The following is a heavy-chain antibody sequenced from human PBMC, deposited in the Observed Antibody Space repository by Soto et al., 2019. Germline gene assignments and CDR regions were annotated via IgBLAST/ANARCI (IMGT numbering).Heavy chain of an antibody. Sequence: QVQLVQSGAEVKKPGASVKVSCKASGYTFTGYYMHWVRQAPGQGLEWMGWINPNSGGTNYAQKFQGWFTMTRDTSISTAYMELSRLRSDDTAVYYCARGMGWYGINDAFDIWGQGTMVTVSS. V-gene: IGHV1-2*04. CDR3: ARGMGWYGINDAFDI. CDR2: INPNSGGT. J-gene: IGHJ3*02. D-gene: IGHD6-19*01. CDR1: GYTFTGYY.